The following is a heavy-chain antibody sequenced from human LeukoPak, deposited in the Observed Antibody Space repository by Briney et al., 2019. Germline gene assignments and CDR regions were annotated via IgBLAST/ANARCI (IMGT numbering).Heavy chain of an antibody. CDR1: GCTLTELS. Sequence: ASVKVSCKVSGCTLTELSMHWVRQAPGKGLEWMGGFDPEDGETIYAQKFQGRVTMTEDTSTDTAYMELSSLRSEDTAVYYCATVRTYSSGWYVSYYFDYWGQGTLVTVSS. D-gene: IGHD6-19*01. J-gene: IGHJ4*02. CDR3: ATVRTYSSGWYVSYYFDY. CDR2: FDPEDGET. V-gene: IGHV1-24*01.